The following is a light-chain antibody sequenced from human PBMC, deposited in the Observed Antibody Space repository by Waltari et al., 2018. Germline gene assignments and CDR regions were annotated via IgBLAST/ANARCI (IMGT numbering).Light chain of an antibody. CDR3: ASYTSKTTWV. V-gene: IGLV2-14*01. Sequence: QSALTQPASVSGSPGPSITIPCPATNSDVGGYNYVSWYQQDPGKAPKLMIYEVSNRPSGVSHRFSGSKSGNTASLTISGLQAEDESDYYCASYTSKTTWVFGGGTKLTVL. J-gene: IGLJ3*02. CDR2: EVS. CDR1: NSDVGGYNY.